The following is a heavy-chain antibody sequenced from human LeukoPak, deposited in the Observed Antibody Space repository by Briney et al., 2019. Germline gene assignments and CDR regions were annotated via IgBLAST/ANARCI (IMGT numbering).Heavy chain of an antibody. CDR1: EYTFTRYY. Sequence: ASVKVSCKTSEYTFTRYYMHWVRQAPGQGLEWMGWINPNSGGTNYAQKFQGRVTMTRDTSITTAYMELTSLRSDDTAVYYCARDLFYSVSGTYYNVGRVFNYWGQGTLVTVSS. J-gene: IGHJ4*02. V-gene: IGHV1-2*02. D-gene: IGHD3-10*01. CDR2: INPNSGGT. CDR3: ARDLFYSVSGTYYNVGRVFNY.